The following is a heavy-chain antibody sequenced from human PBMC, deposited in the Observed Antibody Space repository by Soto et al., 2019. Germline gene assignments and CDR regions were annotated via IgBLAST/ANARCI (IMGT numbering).Heavy chain of an antibody. Sequence: ASVKVSCKASGYTFTSYAMHWVRQAPGQRLEWMGWINAGNGGTKYSQKFQDRVTITRDTSASTAYMELSSLRSEDTAVYYCARNNGSGWYWVYWGQGTLVTVSS. CDR1: GYTFTSYA. J-gene: IGHJ4*02. D-gene: IGHD6-19*01. CDR3: ARNNGSGWYWVY. CDR2: INAGNGGT. V-gene: IGHV1-3*01.